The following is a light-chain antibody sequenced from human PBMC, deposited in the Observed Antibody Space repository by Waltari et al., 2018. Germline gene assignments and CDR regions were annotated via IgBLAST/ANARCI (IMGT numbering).Light chain of an antibody. CDR1: SNDVGNYNS. V-gene: IGLV2-14*03. CDR3: SSYTASHTRV. Sequence: QSALTQPASVSGSPGQSITISCIGTSNDVGNYNSVSWYQQHPGKAPKLLIYDVSNRPSGVSNRFSGSKSDNTASLTISGLQAEDEADYYCSSYTASHTRVFGTGTWVTVL. CDR2: DVS. J-gene: IGLJ1*01.